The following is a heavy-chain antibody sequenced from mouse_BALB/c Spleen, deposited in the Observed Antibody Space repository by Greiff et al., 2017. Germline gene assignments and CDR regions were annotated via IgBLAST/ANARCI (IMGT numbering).Heavy chain of an antibody. Sequence: EVKLQESGGGLVQPGGSRKLSCAASGFTFSSFGMHWVRQAPEKGLEWVAYISSGSSTIYYADTVKGRFTISRDNPKNTLFLQMTSLRSEDTAMYYCARTYHYYGHYFDYWGQGTTLTVSS. J-gene: IGHJ2*01. CDR1: GFTFSSFG. CDR2: ISSGSSTI. CDR3: ARTYHYYGHYFDY. D-gene: IGHD1-2*01. V-gene: IGHV5-17*02.